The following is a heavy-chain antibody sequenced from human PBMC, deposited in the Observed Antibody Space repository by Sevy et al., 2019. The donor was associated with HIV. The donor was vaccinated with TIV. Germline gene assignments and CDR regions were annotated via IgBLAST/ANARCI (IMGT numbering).Heavy chain of an antibody. D-gene: IGHD4-17*01. CDR1: GFTFDDYT. J-gene: IGHJ4*02. V-gene: IGHV3-43*01. CDR2: ISWDGGST. Sequence: GGSLRLSCAASGFTFDDYTMHWVRQPPGKGLEWVSLISWDGGSTYYADSVKGRFTISRDNSKNPLFLQMNSLRSEDTAFYYCAKLGGNYGDYDDYWGRGTLVTVSS. CDR3: AKLGGNYGDYDDY.